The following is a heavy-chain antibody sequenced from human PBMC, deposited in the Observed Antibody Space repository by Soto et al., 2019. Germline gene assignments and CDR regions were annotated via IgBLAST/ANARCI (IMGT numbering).Heavy chain of an antibody. J-gene: IGHJ4*02. CDR2: IGGSGGSI. CDR3: ARDLAWAFDS. CDR1: GFTFSTFS. D-gene: IGHD1-26*01. V-gene: IGHV3-48*02. Sequence: GGSLRLSCAASGFTFSTFSMNWVRQAPGKGLEWLSYIGGSGGSISYADSVKGRFTISRDNGKNTLYLQMSSLRDEDTAVYYCARDLAWAFDSWGQGALVAVSS.